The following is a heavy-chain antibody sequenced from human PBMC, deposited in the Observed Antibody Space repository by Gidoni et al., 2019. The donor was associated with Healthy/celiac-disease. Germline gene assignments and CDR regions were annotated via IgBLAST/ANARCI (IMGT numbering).Heavy chain of an antibody. CDR3: ARDGGWDLGGMDV. V-gene: IGHV4-59*01. D-gene: IGHD3-16*01. J-gene: IGHJ6*02. Sequence: QVQLQESGPGLVKPSETLSLTCTVSGGSISSYYWSWIRQPPGKGLEWFGYIYYSGSTHYNPSLKSRVTISVDTSKHQFSLKLSSVTAADTAVYYCARDGGWDLGGMDVWGQGTTVTVSS. CDR2: IYYSGST. CDR1: GGSISSYY.